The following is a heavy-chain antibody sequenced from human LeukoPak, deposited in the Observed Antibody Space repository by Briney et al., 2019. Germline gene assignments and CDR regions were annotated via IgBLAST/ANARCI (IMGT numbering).Heavy chain of an antibody. D-gene: IGHD1-26*01. V-gene: IGHV4-34*01. Sequence: SETLSLTCAVYGGSFSGYYWSWIRQPPGKGLEWIGEINHSGSTNYNPSLKSRVTISVDTSKNQFSLKLSSVTAADTAVYYCARGEWELGHWGQGTLVTVSS. CDR1: GGSFSGYY. CDR2: INHSGST. J-gene: IGHJ4*02. CDR3: ARGEWELGH.